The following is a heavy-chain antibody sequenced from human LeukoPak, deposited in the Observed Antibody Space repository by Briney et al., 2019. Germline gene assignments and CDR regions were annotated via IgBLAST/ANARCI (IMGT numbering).Heavy chain of an antibody. D-gene: IGHD6-19*01. CDR2: IYYSGST. J-gene: IGHJ4*02. Sequence: SETLSLTCTVSGGSISSSSSYWGWIRQPPGKGLEWIGSIYYSGSTYYNPSLKSRVTISVDTSKNQFSLKLSSVTAADTAVYYCARLLYSSGWYYFDYWGQGTLVTVSS. V-gene: IGHV4-39*01. CDR1: GGSISSSSSY. CDR3: ARLLYSSGWYYFDY.